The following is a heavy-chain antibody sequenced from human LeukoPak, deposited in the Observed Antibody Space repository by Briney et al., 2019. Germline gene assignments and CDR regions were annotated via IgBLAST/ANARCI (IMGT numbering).Heavy chain of an antibody. V-gene: IGHV4-39*01. Sequence: SETLSLTCTVSGGSISSSSYYWGWIRQPPGNGLEWIGSIYYSGNTYYNPSLKSRATISPDTSKSQFSLKLSSVTAADTAVYYCAVLGGYSYGFAYWGQGTLVTVSS. CDR2: IYYSGNT. CDR3: AVLGGYSYGFAY. CDR1: GGSISSSSYY. J-gene: IGHJ4*02. D-gene: IGHD5-18*01.